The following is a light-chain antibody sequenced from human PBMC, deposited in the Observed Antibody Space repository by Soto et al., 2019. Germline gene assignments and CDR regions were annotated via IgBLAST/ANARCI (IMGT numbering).Light chain of an antibody. CDR1: SSNIGRNT. CDR2: NNN. J-gene: IGLJ1*01. Sequence: QSVLTQPPSASGTPGQRVTISCSGSSSNIGRNTVNWYQQLPGTAPKVFIYNNNQRPSGVPDRFSGSKSGTSASLAISGLQSEDEADYYCAAWDDSLNGHVFGTGTKLTVL. CDR3: AAWDDSLNGHV. V-gene: IGLV1-44*01.